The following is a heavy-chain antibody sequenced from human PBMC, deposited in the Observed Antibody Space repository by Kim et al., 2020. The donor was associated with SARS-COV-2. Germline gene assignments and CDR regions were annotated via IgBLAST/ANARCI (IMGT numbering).Heavy chain of an antibody. Sequence: GGSLRLSCAASGFTFSSYAMSWVRQAPGKGLEWVSAISGSGGSTYYAESVKGRFTISRDNSKNTLYLQMNSLRAEDTAVYYCAKDGYGDSYYFDYWGQGTLVTVSS. CDR2: ISGSGGST. CDR3: AKDGYGDSYYFDY. V-gene: IGHV3-23*01. J-gene: IGHJ4*02. CDR1: GFTFSSYA. D-gene: IGHD4-17*01.